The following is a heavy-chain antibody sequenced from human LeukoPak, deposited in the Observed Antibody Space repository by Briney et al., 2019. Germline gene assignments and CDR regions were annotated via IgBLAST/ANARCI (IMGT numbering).Heavy chain of an antibody. CDR1: GFTFDDYG. V-gene: IGHV3-20*04. J-gene: IGHJ5*02. CDR3: ERAGIYCSGGSCYSWFDP. Sequence: GGSLRLSCAASGFTFDDYGMSWVRQAPGEGLEWVSGINWNGGSTVYADSVKGRFTISRDNAKNSLYLQMNSLRAEDTALYYCERAGIYCSGGSCYSWFDPWGQGTLVTVSS. CDR2: INWNGGST. D-gene: IGHD2-15*01.